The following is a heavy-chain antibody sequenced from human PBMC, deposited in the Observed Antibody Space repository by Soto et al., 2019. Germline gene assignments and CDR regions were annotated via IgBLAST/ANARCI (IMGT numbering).Heavy chain of an antibody. D-gene: IGHD4-17*01. J-gene: IGHJ4*02. CDR3: ARVPGTAVTNENSYYFDY. V-gene: IGHV4-30-2*01. Sequence: SETLSLTCTVSGGSISSYSWSWIRQPPGKGLEWIGYIYHSGSTYYNPSLKSRVTISVDRSKNQFSLKLSSVTAADTAVYYCARVPGTAVTNENSYYFDYWGQGTLVTVSS. CDR1: GGSISSYS. CDR2: IYHSGST.